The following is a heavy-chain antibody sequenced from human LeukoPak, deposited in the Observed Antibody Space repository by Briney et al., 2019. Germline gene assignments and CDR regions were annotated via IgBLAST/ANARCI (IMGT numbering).Heavy chain of an antibody. V-gene: IGHV1-8*03. CDR1: GYTFTSYD. J-gene: IGHJ3*02. CDR2: MNPHSGNT. Sequence: ASVKVSCKASGYTFTSYDIGWVRQATGQGLEWMGWMNPHSGNTGYAQKFLGRITLTRNTSTSMAYMELTSLKSEDTAVYYCARGRRDVFDIWGQGTTVTVS. CDR3: ARGRRDVFDI.